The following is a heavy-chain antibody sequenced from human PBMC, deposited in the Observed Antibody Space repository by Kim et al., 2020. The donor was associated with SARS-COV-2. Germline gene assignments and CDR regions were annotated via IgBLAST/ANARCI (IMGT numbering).Heavy chain of an antibody. Sequence: SETLSLTCAVYGGSFSGYYWSWIRQPPGKGLEWIGEINHSGSTNYNPSLKSRVTISVDTSKNQFSLKLSSVTAADTAVYYCARVIVVVPAATSYMDVWGKGTTVTVSS. CDR1: GGSFSGYY. CDR2: INHSGST. CDR3: ARVIVVVPAATSYMDV. V-gene: IGHV4-34*01. J-gene: IGHJ6*03. D-gene: IGHD2-2*01.